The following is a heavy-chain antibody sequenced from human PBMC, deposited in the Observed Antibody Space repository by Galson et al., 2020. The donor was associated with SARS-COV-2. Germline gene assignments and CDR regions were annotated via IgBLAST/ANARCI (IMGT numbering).Heavy chain of an antibody. CDR2: ISWNSGSI. V-gene: IGHV3-9*01. Sequence: SLKISCAASGFTFDDYAMHWVRQAPGKGLEWVSGISWNSGSIGYADSVKGRFTISRDNAKNSLYLQMNSLRAEDTALYYCAAPGLGIVATTQGYWGQGTLVTVSS. CDR1: GFTFDDYA. CDR3: AAPGLGIVATTQGY. D-gene: IGHD5-12*01. J-gene: IGHJ4*02.